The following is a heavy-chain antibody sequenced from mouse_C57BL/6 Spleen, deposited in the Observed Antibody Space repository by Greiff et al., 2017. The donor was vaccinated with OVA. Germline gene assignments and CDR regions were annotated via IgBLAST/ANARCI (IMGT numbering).Heavy chain of an antibody. Sequence: EVKLVESGGGLVKPGGSLKLSCAASGFTFSDYGMHWVRQAPEKGLECVAYISSGSSTIYYADTVKGRFTISRDNAKNTLFLQMTSLRSEDTAMYYCARDYYGSSYNWYFDVWGTGTTVTVSS. CDR2: ISSGSSTI. CDR1: GFTFSDYG. J-gene: IGHJ1*03. D-gene: IGHD1-1*01. V-gene: IGHV5-17*01. CDR3: ARDYYGSSYNWYFDV.